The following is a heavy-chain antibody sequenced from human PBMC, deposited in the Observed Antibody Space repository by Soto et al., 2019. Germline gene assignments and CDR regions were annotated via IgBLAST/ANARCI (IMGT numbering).Heavy chain of an antibody. CDR1: GFSLSTSGVG. V-gene: IGHV2-5*02. Sequence: QIILKESGPTLVKPTQTLTLTCTFSGFSLSTSGVGVGWIRQPPGKALEWLALIYWDDDKRYSPSLESRLTITKDPSKTQVVLTMTNMDPVDTATYYCAHTVQPRVIDYWGQGTLVTVSS. CDR2: IYWDDDK. J-gene: IGHJ4*02. CDR3: AHTVQPRVIDY. D-gene: IGHD3-10*01.